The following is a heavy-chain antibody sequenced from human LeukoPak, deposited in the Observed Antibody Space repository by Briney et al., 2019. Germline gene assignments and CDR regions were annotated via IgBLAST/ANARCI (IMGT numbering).Heavy chain of an antibody. CDR2: IYYSGGT. Sequence: SETLSLTCTVSGGSISSYYWSWVRQPPGKGLEWIGYIYYSGGTNYNPSLKSRVAISVDTSKNQFSLMLNSVTAADTAVYYCAMFDSSGYYLDYWGQGTLVTVSS. V-gene: IGHV4-59*01. D-gene: IGHD3-22*01. J-gene: IGHJ4*02. CDR1: GGSISSYY. CDR3: AMFDSSGYYLDY.